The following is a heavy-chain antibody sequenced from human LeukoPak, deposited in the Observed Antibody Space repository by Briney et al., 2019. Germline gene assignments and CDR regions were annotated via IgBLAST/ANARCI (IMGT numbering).Heavy chain of an antibody. D-gene: IGHD3-3*01. Sequence: GGSLRLSCAVSGFTYSSFSMNWVRQAPGKGLEWVSSISSSSSYIYYADSVRGRFTVSRDNARRSLYLQINSLRAEDTAVYYCSRDLGGFGDYNFLSGSDYWGQGALVTVSS. CDR1: GFTYSSFS. CDR3: SRDLGGFGDYNFLSGSDY. J-gene: IGHJ4*02. V-gene: IGHV3-21*01. CDR2: ISSSSSYI.